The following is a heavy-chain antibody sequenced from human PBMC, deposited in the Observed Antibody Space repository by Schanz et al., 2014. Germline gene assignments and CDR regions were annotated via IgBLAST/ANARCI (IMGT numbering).Heavy chain of an antibody. CDR3: ARGRSYAEIAFFDS. CDR2: FYYSGST. CDR1: SGSISGGDYY. D-gene: IGHD3-16*01. J-gene: IGHJ4*02. Sequence: QVQLQESGPGLVRPSQTLSLTCTVSSGSISGGDYYWTWIRQHPGKGLEFIGYFYYSGSTYYTPSLESRITISVDTSKNHFSLKLSSVTAADTAVYYCARGRSYAEIAFFDSWGRGTLVTVSS. V-gene: IGHV4-31*03.